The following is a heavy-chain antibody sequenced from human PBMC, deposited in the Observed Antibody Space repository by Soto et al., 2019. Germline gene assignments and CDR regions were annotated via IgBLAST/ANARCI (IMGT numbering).Heavy chain of an antibody. CDR1: GYAFTTYG. Sequence: QVHLVQSGAEVKKPGASVKVSCKGSGYAFTTYGTTWVRQAPGQGLEWMGWISAHNGNTNYAQKLQGRVTVTRYTSTSTAYMELRSLRSDDTAVYYCARGRYGDYWGQGALVTVSS. CDR3: ARGRYGDY. J-gene: IGHJ4*02. CDR2: ISAHNGNT. D-gene: IGHD1-1*01. V-gene: IGHV1-18*01.